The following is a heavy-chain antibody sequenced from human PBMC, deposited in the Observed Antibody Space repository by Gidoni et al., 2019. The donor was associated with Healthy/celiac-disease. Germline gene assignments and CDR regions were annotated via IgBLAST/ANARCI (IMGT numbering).Heavy chain of an antibody. J-gene: IGHJ4*02. CDR1: GFTFDDYA. D-gene: IGHD2-15*01. Sequence: EVQLVESGGGLVQPGRSLRLSCAASGFTFDDYAMHWVRQAPGKGLEWVSGISWNSGSIGYADSVKGRFTISRDNAKNSLYLQMNSLRAEDTALYYCASSPALSAAPGDYWGQGTLVTVSS. CDR3: ASSPALSAAPGDY. CDR2: ISWNSGSI. V-gene: IGHV3-9*01.